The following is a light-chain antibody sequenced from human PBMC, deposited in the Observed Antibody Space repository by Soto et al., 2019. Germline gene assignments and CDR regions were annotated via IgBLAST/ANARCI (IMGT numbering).Light chain of an antibody. J-gene: IGLJ1*01. CDR2: DVS. CDR1: SSDVGGYNY. V-gene: IGLV2-14*01. CDR3: SSYTSSITYV. Sequence: QSVLTQPASVSGSPGQSITISCTGTSSDVGGYNYVSWYQQYPGKAPKLMIYDVSNRPSGVSNRFSGSKSGNTASLTISGLPAEDEADYYCSSYTSSITYVFGTGTKVTVL.